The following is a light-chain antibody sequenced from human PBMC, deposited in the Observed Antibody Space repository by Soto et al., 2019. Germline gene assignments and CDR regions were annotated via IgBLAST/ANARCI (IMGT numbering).Light chain of an antibody. J-gene: IGKJ1*01. V-gene: IGKV3-20*01. CDR1: QSVSSSY. Sequence: EIVLTQSPGTLSLSPGERATLSCRASQSVSSSYLAWYQQKPGQAPRLLIYGASSSATGIPDRFSVSGSGTDFTLTISRLEPEDCAVYYCQQYDSSPKTFGQGTKVDIK. CDR2: GAS. CDR3: QQYDSSPKT.